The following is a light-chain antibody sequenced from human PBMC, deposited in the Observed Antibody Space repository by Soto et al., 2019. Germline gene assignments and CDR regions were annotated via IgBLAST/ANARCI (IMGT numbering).Light chain of an antibody. CDR3: LQYYTTPRT. CDR1: LSVLSTYTNKNY. CDR2: WAS. V-gene: IGKV4-1*01. Sequence: DIVMTQSPDSLAVSLGGRATFNCKSSLSVLSTYTNKNYLAWYQQKPGQPPKLLIYWASTRVSGVPDRFSGSGSATDFTLTISSLQAEDVAVYYCLQYYTTPRTFGQGTKVEIK. J-gene: IGKJ1*01.